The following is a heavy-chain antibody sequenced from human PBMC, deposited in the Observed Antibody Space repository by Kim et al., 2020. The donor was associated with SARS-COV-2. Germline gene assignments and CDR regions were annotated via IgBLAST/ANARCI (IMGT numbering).Heavy chain of an antibody. Sequence: GGSLRLSCAASGFTFSNYWMTWVRQAPGKGLEWVANIKHDGSAKQYVDSVKGRFTISRDNAKNSLYLQMNSLRAEDTALYYCARSEAYRFGPWGQGTLVT. D-gene: IGHD2-21*01. J-gene: IGHJ5*02. CDR1: GFTFSNYW. V-gene: IGHV3-7*03. CDR3: ARSEAYRFGP. CDR2: IKHDGSAK.